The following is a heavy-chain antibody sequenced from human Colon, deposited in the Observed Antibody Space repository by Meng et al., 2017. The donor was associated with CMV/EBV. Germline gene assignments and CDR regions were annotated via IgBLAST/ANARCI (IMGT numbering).Heavy chain of an antibody. CDR1: GGSFSGYY. CDR2: INHSGST. V-gene: IGHV4-34*01. CDR3: ARGYSNWFDP. Sequence: QVQLQQWGAGLLKPSETLSLTCAVYGGSFSGYYWSWIRQPPGKGLEWIGEINHSGSTNYNPSLKSRVTISVDTSKNQFSLKLSSVTAADTAVYYCARGYSNWFDPWGQGTLVIVSS. J-gene: IGHJ5*02. D-gene: IGHD4-11*01.